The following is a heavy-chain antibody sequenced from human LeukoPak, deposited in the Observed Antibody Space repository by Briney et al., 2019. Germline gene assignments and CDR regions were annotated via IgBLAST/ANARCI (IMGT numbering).Heavy chain of an antibody. Sequence: SVKVSCKASGGTFSSYAISWVRQAPGQGLEWMGRIIPIFGTANYAQKSQGRVTITTDESTSTAYMELSSLRSEDTAVYYCARDLIVGATEGPWFDPWGQGTLVTVSS. CDR3: ARDLIVGATEGPWFDP. CDR2: IIPIFGTA. D-gene: IGHD1-26*01. J-gene: IGHJ5*02. V-gene: IGHV1-69*05. CDR1: GGTFSSYA.